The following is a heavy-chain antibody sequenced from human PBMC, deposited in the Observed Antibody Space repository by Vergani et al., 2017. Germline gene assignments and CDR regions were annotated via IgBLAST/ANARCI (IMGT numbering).Heavy chain of an antibody. V-gene: IGHV3-7*01. CDR1: GFTFSSYW. Sequence: EVQLVESGGGLVQPGGSLRLSCAASGFTFSSYWMSWVRQAPGKGLEWVANIKQDGSEKYYVDSVKGRFTISRDNAKNSLYLQMNSLRAEDTAVYYCAGDSMAAAGRYYYYYYGMDVWGQGTTVTVSS. D-gene: IGHD6-13*01. CDR3: AGDSMAAAGRYYYYYYGMDV. CDR2: IKQDGSEK. J-gene: IGHJ6*02.